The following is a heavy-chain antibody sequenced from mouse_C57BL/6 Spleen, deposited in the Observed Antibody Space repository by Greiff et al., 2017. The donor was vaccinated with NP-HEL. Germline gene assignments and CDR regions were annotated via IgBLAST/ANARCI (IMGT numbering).Heavy chain of an antibody. V-gene: IGHV14-1*01. CDR1: GFNIKDYY. D-gene: IGHD2-2*01. CDR3: TRTSMGYDGFDY. J-gene: IGHJ2*01. CDR2: IDPEDGDT. Sequence: EVQLQQSGAELVRPGASVKLSCTASGFNIKDYYMHWVKQRPEQGLEWIGRIDPEDGDTEYDPKFQGKATMTADTSSNTAYLQLSSLTSEDTAVYYCTRTSMGYDGFDYWGQGTTLTVSS.